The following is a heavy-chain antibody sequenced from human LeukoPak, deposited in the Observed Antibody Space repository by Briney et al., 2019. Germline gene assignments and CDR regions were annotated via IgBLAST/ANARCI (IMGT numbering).Heavy chain of an antibody. J-gene: IGHJ6*02. D-gene: IGHD3-22*01. V-gene: IGHV1-69*04. Sequence: ASLKVSCKASGGTVSSYAISWVRQAPGQGLEWMGRIIPILGIANYAQKFQGRVTITADKSTSTAYMELSSLRSEDTAVYYCARGRDSSGYYPNYYYYGMDVWGQGTTVTVSS. CDR3: ARGRDSSGYYPNYYYYGMDV. CDR2: IIPILGIA. CDR1: GGTVSSYA.